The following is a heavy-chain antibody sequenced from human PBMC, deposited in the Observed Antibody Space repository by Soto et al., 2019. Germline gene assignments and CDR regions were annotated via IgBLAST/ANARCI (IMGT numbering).Heavy chain of an antibody. J-gene: IGHJ5*02. CDR1: GFTFSSYG. CDR2: ISYDGSNK. V-gene: IGHV3-30*18. Sequence: GGSLRLSCAASGFTFSSYGMHWVRQAPGKGLEWVAVISYDGSNKYYADSVKGRFTISRDNSKNTLYLQMNSLRAEDTAVYYCAKDVQSYYDFWSGYVWFDPWGHGTLVTVSS. CDR3: AKDVQSYYDFWSGYVWFDP. D-gene: IGHD3-3*01.